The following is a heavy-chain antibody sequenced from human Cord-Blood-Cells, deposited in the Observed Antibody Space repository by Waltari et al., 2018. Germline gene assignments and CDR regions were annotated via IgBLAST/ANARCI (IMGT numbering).Heavy chain of an antibody. D-gene: IGHD3-3*01. CDR3: AREQYDFWSGYQSWYFDL. Sequence: QVQLVQSGAEVKKPGASVKVSCKASGYTFTGYYMHWVRQAPRQGLEWMGWINPNSGGTNYAQKFQGRVTMTRDTSISTAYMELSRLRSDDTAVYYCAREQYDFWSGYQSWYFDLWGRGTLVTVSS. CDR1: GYTFTGYY. CDR2: INPNSGGT. V-gene: IGHV1-2*02. J-gene: IGHJ2*01.